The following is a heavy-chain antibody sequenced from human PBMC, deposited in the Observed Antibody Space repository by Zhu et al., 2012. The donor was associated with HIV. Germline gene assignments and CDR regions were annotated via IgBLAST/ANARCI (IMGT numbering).Heavy chain of an antibody. V-gene: IGHV4-39*07. Sequence: QVQLQESGPGLVKPSETLSLTCSVSGASISSSSYYWGWIRQPPGKGLEWIGTIYYSGSTYYKPSLESRVTISVDTSKNQFSLELSSVTAADTAVYYCARRLSRPRGYYFDYWGQGTLVTVSS. CDR1: GASISSSSYY. CDR3: ARRLSRPRGYYFDY. CDR2: IYYSGST. J-gene: IGHJ4*02. D-gene: IGHD4/OR15-4a*01.